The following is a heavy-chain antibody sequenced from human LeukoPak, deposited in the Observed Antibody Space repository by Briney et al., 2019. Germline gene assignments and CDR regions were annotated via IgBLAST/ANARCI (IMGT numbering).Heavy chain of an antibody. CDR2: IIPILGIA. CDR1: GGTFSSYA. Sequence: ASVKVSCKASGGTFSSYAIIWVRQAPGQGLEWMGRIIPILGIANYAQKFQGRVTITADKSTSTAYMELSSLRSEDTAVYYCAREEGYSYGYYYGMDVWGQGTTVTVSS. D-gene: IGHD5-18*01. V-gene: IGHV1-69*04. CDR3: AREEGYSYGYYYGMDV. J-gene: IGHJ6*02.